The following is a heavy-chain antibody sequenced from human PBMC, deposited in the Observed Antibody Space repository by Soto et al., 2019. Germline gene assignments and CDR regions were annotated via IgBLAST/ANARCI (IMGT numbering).Heavy chain of an antibody. J-gene: IGHJ4*02. CDR2: ISYDGSNK. V-gene: IGHV3-30-3*01. CDR3: SKGLDRGSPAEVDY. D-gene: IGHD1-26*01. Sequence: GGSLRLSCAASGFTFSSYAMHWVRQAPGKGLEWVAVISYDGSNKYYADSVKGRFTISRDNSKNTLFLQMNSLRTEDTAVYYCSKGLDRGSPAEVDYCCPTPLVTVSS. CDR1: GFTFSSYA.